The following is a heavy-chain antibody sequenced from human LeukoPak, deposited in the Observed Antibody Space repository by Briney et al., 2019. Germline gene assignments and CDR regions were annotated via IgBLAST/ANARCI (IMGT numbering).Heavy chain of an antibody. D-gene: IGHD4-11*01. Sequence: ASVKVSCKASGYTFTGYYMHWVRQAPGQGLEWMGRINPNSGGTNYAQKFQGRVTMTRDTSISTAYMELSRLRSDDTAVYYCARSSVDYRSLYYYYYMDVWGKGTTVTVSS. CDR3: ARSSVDYRSLYYYYYMDV. J-gene: IGHJ6*03. V-gene: IGHV1-2*06. CDR1: GYTFTGYY. CDR2: INPNSGGT.